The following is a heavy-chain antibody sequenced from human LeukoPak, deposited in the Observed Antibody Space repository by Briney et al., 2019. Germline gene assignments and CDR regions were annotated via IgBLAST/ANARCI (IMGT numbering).Heavy chain of an antibody. CDR1: GFTFSSYG. CDR2: ISPSSSYI. CDR3: AREIVLMVYAIQDQTGGYMDV. V-gene: IGHV3-21*01. J-gene: IGHJ6*03. Sequence: GGPLRLSCAASGFTFSSYGMSWVRQAPGKGLEWVSSISPSSSYIYYADSVKGRFTISRDNAKNSLYLQMNSLRAEDTAVYYCAREIVLMVYAIQDQTGGYMDVWGKGTTVTVSS. D-gene: IGHD2-8*01.